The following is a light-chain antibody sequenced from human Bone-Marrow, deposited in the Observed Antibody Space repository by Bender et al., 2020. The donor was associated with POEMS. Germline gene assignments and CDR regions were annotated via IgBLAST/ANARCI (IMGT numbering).Light chain of an antibody. CDR2: EVR. Sequence: QSALTQPASVSGSPGQSITISCTGTSSDVGSYNLVSWYQQYPGKAPKLLIYEVRKRPSGVPDRFSGSRSGNTASLTISGLQAEDEADYYCSSYTTSNTCVFGTGTKVTVL. J-gene: IGLJ1*01. V-gene: IGLV2-14*02. CDR1: SSDVGSYNL. CDR3: SSYTTSNTCV.